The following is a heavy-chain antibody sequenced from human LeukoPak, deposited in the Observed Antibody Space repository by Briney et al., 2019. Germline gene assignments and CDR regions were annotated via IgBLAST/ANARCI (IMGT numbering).Heavy chain of an antibody. V-gene: IGHV3-23*01. J-gene: IGHJ4*02. D-gene: IGHD3-22*01. CDR2: ISGSGGST. Sequence: LRLSCAASXFTFSXYAMSWVRQAPGKGLEWVSAISGSGGSTYYADSVKGRFTISRDNSKNTLYLQMNSLRAEDTAVYYCARSYYYDSSGYSLDYWGQGTLVTVSS. CDR3: ARSYYYDSSGYSLDY. CDR1: XFTFSXYA.